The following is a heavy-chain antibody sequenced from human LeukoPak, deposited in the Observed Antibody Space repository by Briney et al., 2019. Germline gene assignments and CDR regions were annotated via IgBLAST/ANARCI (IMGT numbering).Heavy chain of an antibody. J-gene: IGHJ4*02. Sequence: GGALRLSCAASGFTFSSYAMHWVRQAPGKGLEWVAVISYDGSNKYYADSVKGRFTISRDNSKNTLYLQMNSLRAEDTAVYYCARIARTDYWGQGTLVTVSS. CDR3: ARIARTDY. CDR2: ISYDGSNK. V-gene: IGHV3-30-3*01. CDR1: GFTFSSYA. D-gene: IGHD6-6*01.